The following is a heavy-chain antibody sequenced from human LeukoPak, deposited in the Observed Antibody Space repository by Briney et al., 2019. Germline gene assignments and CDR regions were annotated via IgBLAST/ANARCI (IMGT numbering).Heavy chain of an antibody. CDR1: GFTFSSYW. CDR2: ISNSGGSR. J-gene: IGHJ4*02. CDR3: AKDIVATTTHSWDY. Sequence: GGSLRLSCAASGFTFSSYWMHWVRQAPGKGLEWVSTISNSGGSRYYAGSVKGRFTISRDNAKNSLYLQMNSLRAEDTALYYCAKDIVATTTHSWDYWGQGTLVTVSS. V-gene: IGHV3-21*04. D-gene: IGHD5-12*01.